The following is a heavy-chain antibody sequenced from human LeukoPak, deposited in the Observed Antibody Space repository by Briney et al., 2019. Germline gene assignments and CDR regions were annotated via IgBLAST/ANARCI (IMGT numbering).Heavy chain of an antibody. CDR2: INHSGST. J-gene: IGHJ4*02. Sequence: PGGSLRLSCAASGFSFTNAWMSWVRQPPGKGLEWIGEINHSGSTNYNPSLKSRVTISVDTSKNQFSLKLSSVTAADTAVYYCARFSLGGYDILTGLDYWGQGTLVTVSS. V-gene: IGHV4-34*01. CDR1: GFSFTNAW. D-gene: IGHD3-9*01. CDR3: ARFSLGGYDILTGLDY.